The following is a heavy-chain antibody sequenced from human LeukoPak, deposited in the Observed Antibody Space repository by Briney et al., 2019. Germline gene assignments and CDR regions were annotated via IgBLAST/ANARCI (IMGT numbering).Heavy chain of an antibody. J-gene: IGHJ4*02. CDR2: IKLDGSEA. CDR1: GFTFSSYE. CDR3: ARDQTPYY. Sequence: GGSLRLSCAASGFTFSSYEVNWVRQAPGKGLEWVANIKLDGSEAYYVDSVKGRFTISRDNTQNSLYLQMNSLRAEDTAVYYCARDQTPYYWGQGTLVTVSS. V-gene: IGHV3-7*01.